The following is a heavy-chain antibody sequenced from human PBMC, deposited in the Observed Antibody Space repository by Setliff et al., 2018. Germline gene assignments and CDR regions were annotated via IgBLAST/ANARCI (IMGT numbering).Heavy chain of an antibody. CDR3: TKAGEWELLVHYFDC. J-gene: IGHJ4*02. V-gene: IGHV3-23*01. Sequence: GSLRLSCAASGFTVSSNYMSWVRQAPGTGLEWVSAISGSGGSTYYGASVKGWFTISRGNYNNTRYLQMHSLSAEETAVYYCTKAGEWELLVHYFDCWGQGTLVTVSS. D-gene: IGHD1-26*01. CDR1: GFTVSSNY. CDR2: ISGSGGST.